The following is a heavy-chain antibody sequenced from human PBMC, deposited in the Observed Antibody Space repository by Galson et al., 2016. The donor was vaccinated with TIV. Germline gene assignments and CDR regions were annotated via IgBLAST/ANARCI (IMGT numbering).Heavy chain of an antibody. V-gene: IGHV1-46*01. CDR1: GYTFINYY. Sequence: SVKVSCKASGYTFINYYMHWVRQAPGQGLEWVGVIDPNSGGTTYAQKFQGRVTMTRDTFTSTVYMELSSLRSGDTAVFYCAVWSNIYYFALWGQGTLITVSS. J-gene: IGHJ4*02. CDR3: AVWSNIYYFAL. CDR2: IDPNSGGT. D-gene: IGHD2-21*01.